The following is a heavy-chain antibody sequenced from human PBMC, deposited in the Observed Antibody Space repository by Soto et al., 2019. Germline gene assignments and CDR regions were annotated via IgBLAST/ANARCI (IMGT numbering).Heavy chain of an antibody. CDR2: IYHSGST. D-gene: IGHD6-13*01. CDR1: GYSISSGYY. V-gene: IGHV4-38-2*02. J-gene: IGHJ6*02. CDR3: ARDGYSSSWYYYYGMDV. Sequence: PSETLSLTCAVSGYSISSGYYWGWIRQPPGKGLEWIGSIYHSGSTYYNPSLKSRVTISVDTSKNQFSPTLSSVTAADTAVYYCARDGYSSSWYYYYGMDVWGQGTTVTVS.